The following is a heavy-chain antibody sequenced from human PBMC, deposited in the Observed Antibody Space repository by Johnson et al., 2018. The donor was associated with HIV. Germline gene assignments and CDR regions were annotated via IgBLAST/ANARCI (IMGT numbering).Heavy chain of an antibody. CDR3: TKLVGYCSGGGCYTPGDI. J-gene: IGHJ3*02. D-gene: IGHD2-15*01. V-gene: IGHV3-15*01. CDR2: IKSKTDGGTT. CDR1: RFTFSNAW. Sequence: VQLVESGGGLVKPGGSLRLSCAASRFTFSNAWMTWVRQAPGKGLEWVGRIKSKTDGGTTDYAAPVKGRFTISRDDSKNTLYLQMNSLKTEDTAVYYCTKLVGYCSGGGCYTPGDIWGQGTMVTVSS.